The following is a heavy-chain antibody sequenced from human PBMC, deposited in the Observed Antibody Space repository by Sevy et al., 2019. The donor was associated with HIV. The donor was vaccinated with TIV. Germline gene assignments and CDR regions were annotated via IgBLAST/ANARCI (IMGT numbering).Heavy chain of an antibody. D-gene: IGHD3-22*01. Sequence: GGSLRLSCAASGFTFSDYYMSWIRQAPGKGLEWVSYISSSSSYTNYADSVKGRFTISRDNAKNSLYLQMNSLRAEDTAVYYCARSTPNYDSSGYFADYWGQGTLVTVSS. CDR2: ISSSSSYT. V-gene: IGHV3-11*06. CDR1: GFTFSDYY. J-gene: IGHJ4*02. CDR3: ARSTPNYDSSGYFADY.